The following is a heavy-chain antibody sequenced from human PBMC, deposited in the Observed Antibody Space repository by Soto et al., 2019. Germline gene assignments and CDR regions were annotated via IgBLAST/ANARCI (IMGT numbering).Heavy chain of an antibody. CDR2: IIPIFGTA. Sequence: SVKVSCKASGGTFSSYAISWVRQAPGQGLEWMGGIIPIFGTANYAQKFQGRVTITADESTSTAYMELSSLRSEDTAVYHCARDRQLVATYYYYYGMDVWGQGTTVTVSS. J-gene: IGHJ6*02. CDR3: ARDRQLVATYYYYYGMDV. CDR1: GGTFSSYA. V-gene: IGHV1-69*13. D-gene: IGHD6-6*01.